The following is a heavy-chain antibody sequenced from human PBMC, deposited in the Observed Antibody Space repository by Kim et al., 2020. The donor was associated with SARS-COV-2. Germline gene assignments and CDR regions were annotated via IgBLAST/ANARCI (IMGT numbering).Heavy chain of an antibody. D-gene: IGHD6-19*01. V-gene: IGHV7-4-1*02. J-gene: IGHJ4*02. CDR1: GYRFTDSA. CDR3: AREGSGWYWVDY. Sequence: ASVKVSCKASGYRFTDSAINWFRQAPGQGLEWMGWINTVTGNPTYAQGLTGRFVLSLDASVTTVYLQISSLKVEDSAMYYCAREGSGWYWVDYWGQGT. CDR2: INTVTGNP.